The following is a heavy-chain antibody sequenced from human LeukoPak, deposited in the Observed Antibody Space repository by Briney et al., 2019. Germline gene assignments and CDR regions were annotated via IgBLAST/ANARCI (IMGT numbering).Heavy chain of an antibody. CDR2: IWYDGSNK. CDR3: AREESEDSSSGRYYYYGMDV. Sequence: GGSLRLSCAASGFTFSSYGMHWVRQAPGKGLEWVAVIWYDGSNKYYADSVKGRFTISRVNSKNTLYLQMNSLRAEDTAVYYCAREESEDSSSGRYYYYGMDVWGQGTTVTVSS. D-gene: IGHD6-6*01. V-gene: IGHV3-33*01. J-gene: IGHJ6*02. CDR1: GFTFSSYG.